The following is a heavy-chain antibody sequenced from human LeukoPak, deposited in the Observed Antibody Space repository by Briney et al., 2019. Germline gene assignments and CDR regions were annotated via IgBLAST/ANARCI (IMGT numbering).Heavy chain of an antibody. V-gene: IGHV4-59*11. CDR3: ARDLVTVTKGFDI. D-gene: IGHD4-17*01. Sequence: SESLSLTCAVSDDSFSSHYWTWIRQPPGKGREWVGYISYIGSTNYNPSLKSRVTISIDTSKNQFSLKLSSVTAADTAVYYCARDLVTVTKGFDIWGQGTMVSVSS. J-gene: IGHJ3*02. CDR2: ISYIGST. CDR1: DDSFSSHY.